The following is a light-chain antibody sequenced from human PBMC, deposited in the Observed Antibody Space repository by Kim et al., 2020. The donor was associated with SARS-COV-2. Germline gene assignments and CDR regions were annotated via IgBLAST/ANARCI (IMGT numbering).Light chain of an antibody. J-gene: IGKJ4*01. CDR3: QHRTTWPLT. CDR2: DAS. V-gene: IGKV3-11*01. CDR1: QSVSRN. Sequence: LSPGERAALSSRASQSVSRNSAWYQQKPGQAPRLLIYDASSSATGIPARFSGSWSGTDFTLTISSLEPDDFAVYYCQHRTTWPLTFGGGTKVDIK.